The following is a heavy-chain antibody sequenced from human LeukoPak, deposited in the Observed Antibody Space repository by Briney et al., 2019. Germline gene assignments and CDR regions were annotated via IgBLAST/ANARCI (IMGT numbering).Heavy chain of an antibody. J-gene: IGHJ3*02. Sequence: GGSLRLCCTASGFTFSTYAMSWVRQAPGKGLAWVSSISSSSSYIYYADSVKGRFTISRDNAKNSLYLQMNSLRAEDTAVSYCARVADYVWGSYRAPYDAFDIWGQGTMVTVSS. CDR1: GFTFSTYA. CDR2: ISSSSSYI. D-gene: IGHD3-16*02. CDR3: ARVADYVWGSYRAPYDAFDI. V-gene: IGHV3-21*01.